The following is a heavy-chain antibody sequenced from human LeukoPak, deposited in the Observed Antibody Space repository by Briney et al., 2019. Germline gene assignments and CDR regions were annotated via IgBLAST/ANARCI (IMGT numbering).Heavy chain of an antibody. CDR2: IYWDDDR. J-gene: IGHJ4*02. Sequence: SGPTLVNPTQTLTLTCTFSGFSLSTSGVGVGWIRQPPGKALEWLALIYWDDDRHYSASLKSRLTITKDTSKNQVVLTMSNMDPVDTAAYYCAHMPMAVEKNIGWFDFWGQGPLVTVSS. V-gene: IGHV2-5*02. D-gene: IGHD6-19*01. CDR1: GFSLSTSGVG. CDR3: AHMPMAVEKNIGWFDF.